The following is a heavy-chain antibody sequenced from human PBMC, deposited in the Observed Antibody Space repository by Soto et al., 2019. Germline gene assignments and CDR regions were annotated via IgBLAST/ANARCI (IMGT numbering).Heavy chain of an antibody. J-gene: IGHJ6*02. CDR3: ARIAASGRGWDV. CDR1: GFTFSSYW. CDR2: IEQDGSGE. V-gene: IGHV3-7*01. D-gene: IGHD6-13*01. Sequence: EVQLVESGGGLGQPGGSLRLSCVDSGFTFSSYWMSWVRQAPVQGLEWVGNIEQDGSGENYVDSVKGRFTISRDNAKNSMYLQMNSLRAEDTAVYYCARIAASGRGWDVWGQGTTVVVSS.